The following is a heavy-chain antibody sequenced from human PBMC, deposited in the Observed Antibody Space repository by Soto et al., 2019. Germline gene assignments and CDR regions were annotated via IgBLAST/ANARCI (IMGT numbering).Heavy chain of an antibody. Sequence: GESLKISCKGSGYSFTSYWISWVRQMPGKGLEWMGRIDPSDSYTNYSPSFQGHVTLSADKSISTAYLQWSSLKASDTAMYYCARLSHPAFGGWLYYRMAVWGQGATVTVS. CDR3: ARLSHPAFGGWLYYRMAV. CDR1: GYSFTSYW. V-gene: IGHV5-10-1*01. J-gene: IGHJ6*02. CDR2: IDPSDSYT. D-gene: IGHD3-10*01.